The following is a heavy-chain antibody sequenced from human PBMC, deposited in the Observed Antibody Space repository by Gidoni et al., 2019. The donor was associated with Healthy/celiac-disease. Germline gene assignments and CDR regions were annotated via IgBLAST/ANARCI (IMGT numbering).Heavy chain of an antibody. Sequence: QVQLQESGPGLVKPSQTLSLTCTVSGGSISSGSYYWSWIRQPAGKGLEWIGRIYTSGSTNYNPSLKSRVNISVDTSKNQFSLKLSSVTAADTAAYYCARGFEGIAVAEVGGDYFDYWGQGTLVTVSS. V-gene: IGHV4-61*02. D-gene: IGHD6-19*01. CDR3: ARGFEGIAVAEVGGDYFDY. J-gene: IGHJ4*02. CDR2: IYTSGST. CDR1: GGSISSGSYY.